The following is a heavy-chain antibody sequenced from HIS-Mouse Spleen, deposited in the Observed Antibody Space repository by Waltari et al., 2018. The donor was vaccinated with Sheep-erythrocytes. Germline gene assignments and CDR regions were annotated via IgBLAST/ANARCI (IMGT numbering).Heavy chain of an antibody. D-gene: IGHD1-26*01. V-gene: IGHV4-59*08. CDR3: ARLELGQFDY. Sequence: QVQLQESGPGLVKPSETLSLTCTVSGGCISSYYWPWIRQPPGKGLEWIGYIYYSGSTNYNPSLKSRVTISVDTSKNQFSLKLSSVTAADTAVYYCARLELGQFDYWGQGTLVTVSS. J-gene: IGHJ4*02. CDR2: IYYSGST. CDR1: GGCISSYY.